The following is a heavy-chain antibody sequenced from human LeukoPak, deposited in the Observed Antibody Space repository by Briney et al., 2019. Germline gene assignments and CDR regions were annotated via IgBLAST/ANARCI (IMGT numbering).Heavy chain of an antibody. D-gene: IGHD2-15*01. CDR2: ISYDGSNK. CDR3: AKDLVYCSGGSCYSNWFDP. Sequence: PGGSLRLSCAASGFTFSSYGMHWVRQAPGKGLEWVAVISYDGSNKYYADSVKGRFTISRDNSKNTLYLQMNSLRAEDTAVYYCAKDLVYCSGGSCYSNWFDPWGQGTLVTVSS. V-gene: IGHV3-30*18. CDR1: GFTFSSYG. J-gene: IGHJ5*02.